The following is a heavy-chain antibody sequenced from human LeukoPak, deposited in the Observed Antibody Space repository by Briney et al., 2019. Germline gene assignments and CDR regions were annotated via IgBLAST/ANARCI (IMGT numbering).Heavy chain of an antibody. J-gene: IGHJ6*03. V-gene: IGHV1-18*01. CDR2: ISAYNGNT. Sequence: GASVKVSCKASGYTFTSYGISWVRQAPGQGLEWMGWISAYNGNTNYAQKLQGRVTMTTDTSTSTAYMELRSLRSDDTAVYYCARGHYDILTGYTYYYYYYMDVWGKGTTVTISS. D-gene: IGHD3-9*01. CDR1: GYTFTSYG. CDR3: ARGHYDILTGYTYYYYYYMDV.